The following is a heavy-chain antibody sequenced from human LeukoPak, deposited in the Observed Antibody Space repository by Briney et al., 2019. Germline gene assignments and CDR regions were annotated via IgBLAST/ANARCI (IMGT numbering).Heavy chain of an antibody. CDR3: ARHPPHVVVTALRSFDI. CDR2: ISYSGST. CDR1: GDSISTYY. Sequence: SETLSLTCTVSGDSISTYYWSWIRQPPGGALEWIGYISYSGSTSYNPSLKSRVTISVDTSKNHFSLKLSSVTAADTAVYYCARHPPHVVVTALRSFDIWGQGTMVTVSS. V-gene: IGHV4-59*08. J-gene: IGHJ3*02. D-gene: IGHD2-21*02.